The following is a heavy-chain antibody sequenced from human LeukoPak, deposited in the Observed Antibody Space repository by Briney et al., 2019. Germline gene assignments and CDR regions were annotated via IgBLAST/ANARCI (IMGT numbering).Heavy chain of an antibody. V-gene: IGHV3-23*01. D-gene: IGHD3-3*01. CDR2: ISGSNT. Sequence: GGSLRLSCAASGFTFSSCAMSWVRQAPGKGLEWVSTISGSNTYYADSVKGRFTISSDNSKNTLYLQMNSLRAEDTAVYYCARDKQARYDFWSGYNYYYGMDVWGQGTTVTVSS. CDR1: GFTFSSCA. J-gene: IGHJ6*02. CDR3: ARDKQARYDFWSGYNYYYGMDV.